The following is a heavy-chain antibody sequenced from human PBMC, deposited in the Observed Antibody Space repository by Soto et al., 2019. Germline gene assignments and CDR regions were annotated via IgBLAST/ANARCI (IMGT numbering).Heavy chain of an antibody. CDR1: GFTFTNYW. CDR3: VRGSNGWPGLDY. V-gene: IGHV3-74*01. D-gene: IGHD6-19*01. CDR2: TRGDGVDT. J-gene: IGHJ4*02. Sequence: EVQLVESGGGLVQPGGSLRLSCAASGFTFTNYWMYWVRQAPGKGLVWVSRTRGDGVDTQYADSVKGRFTISRDNAGNTLDLQMKGLRAEDTAVYYCVRGSNGWPGLDYWGQGTLVTVSS.